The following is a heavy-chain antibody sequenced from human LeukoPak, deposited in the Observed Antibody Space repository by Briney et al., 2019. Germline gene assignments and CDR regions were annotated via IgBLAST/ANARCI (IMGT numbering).Heavy chain of an antibody. Sequence: SSETLSLTCTVSGGSISSYYWSWIRQPPGKGLEWIGYIYYSGSTNYNPSLKSRVTISVDTSKNQFSLKLSSVTAADTAVYYCARNIAKKLDYYYYMDVWGKGTTVTVSS. CDR3: ARNIAKKLDYYYYMDV. J-gene: IGHJ6*03. V-gene: IGHV4-59*01. CDR2: IYYSGST. D-gene: IGHD5-12*01. CDR1: GGSISSYY.